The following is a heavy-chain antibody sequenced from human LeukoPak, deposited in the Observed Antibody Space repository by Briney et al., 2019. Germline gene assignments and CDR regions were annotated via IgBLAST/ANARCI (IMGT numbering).Heavy chain of an antibody. Sequence: GGSLRLSCAASGFTVSSNYMSWVRQAPGKGLEWVSIIYRVGSTFYADSVEGRFTISRDNSKNTLYLQMNSLRVEDTAIYYCARDGGDNSWYGMDVWGQGTTVTVSS. V-gene: IGHV3-66*01. CDR3: ARDGGDNSWYGMDV. CDR1: GFTVSSNY. D-gene: IGHD2-21*02. CDR2: IYRVGST. J-gene: IGHJ6*02.